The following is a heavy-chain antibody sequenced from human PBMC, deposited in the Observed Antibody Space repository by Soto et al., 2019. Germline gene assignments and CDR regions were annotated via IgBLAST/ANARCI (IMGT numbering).Heavy chain of an antibody. CDR2: ISPDGGRT. CDR3: ARESEDLTSNFDY. Sequence: QVQLVQSGAEVKKPGASVKVSCKASGYTFTTYYMHWVRQAPGQGLEWMGIISPDGGRTSYAQKFQGRVTMTRDTSTSTVYMELSSLRSEDTAVYYCARESEDLTSNFDYWGQGTLVTVSS. J-gene: IGHJ4*02. V-gene: IGHV1-46*01. CDR1: GYTFTTYY.